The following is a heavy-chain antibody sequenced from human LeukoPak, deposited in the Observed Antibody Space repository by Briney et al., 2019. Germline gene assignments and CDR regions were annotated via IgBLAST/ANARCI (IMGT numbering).Heavy chain of an antibody. V-gene: IGHV4-59*04. CDR3: ARQTYYYDSSGHPYWYFDL. Sequence: SETLSLTCTVSGGSISSYYWNWIRQPPGKGLEWIGYIYYSGSTYYNPSLKSRLTMSVDTSKNQFSLKLSSVTVADTAIYYCARQTYYYDSSGHPYWYFDLWGRGTLVTVSS. D-gene: IGHD3-22*01. CDR2: IYYSGST. CDR1: GGSISSYY. J-gene: IGHJ2*01.